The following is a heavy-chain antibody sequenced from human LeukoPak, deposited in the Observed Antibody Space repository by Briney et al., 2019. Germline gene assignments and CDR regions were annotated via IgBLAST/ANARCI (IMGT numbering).Heavy chain of an antibody. Sequence: GGSLRLSCAASGFTFSNFGMHWVRQAPGKGLEWVAFIRYDGSNEYYADSAKGRFTISRDNSKNTLYLQMNSLRAEDTAVYYCAKEGSVDTAMVNDAFDIWGQGTMVAVSS. V-gene: IGHV3-30*02. CDR2: IRYDGSNE. J-gene: IGHJ3*02. D-gene: IGHD5-18*01. CDR3: AKEGSVDTAMVNDAFDI. CDR1: GFTFSNFG.